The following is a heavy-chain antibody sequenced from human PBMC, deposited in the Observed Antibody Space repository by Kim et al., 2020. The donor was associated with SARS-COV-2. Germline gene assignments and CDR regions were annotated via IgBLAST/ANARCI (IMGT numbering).Heavy chain of an antibody. D-gene: IGHD3-10*01. J-gene: IGHJ5*02. CDR3: ARGLKGPLLLWFGESNNWFDP. V-gene: IGHV4-34*01. CDR2: INHSGST. Sequence: SETLSLTCAVYGGSFSGYYWSWIRQPPGKGLEWIGEINHSGSTNYNPSLKSRVTISVDTSKNQFSLKLSSVTAADTAVYYCARGLKGPLLLWFGESNNWFDPWGQGTLVTVSS. CDR1: GGSFSGYY.